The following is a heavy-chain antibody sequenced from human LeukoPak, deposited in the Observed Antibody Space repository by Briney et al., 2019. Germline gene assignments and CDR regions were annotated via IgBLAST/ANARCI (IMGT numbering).Heavy chain of an antibody. CDR2: NYSDGSAT. V-gene: IGHV3-74*03. CDR3: AKDSGHSFSY. Sequence: GGSLRLSCAASGFTFNTAWMHLVRQAPGKGLVWVSRNYSDGSATTYAEFVKGRFTISRDNAKNTLYLQMNSLRIEDTAVYYCAKDSGHSFSYWGQGTKVTVSA. D-gene: IGHD3-16*01. CDR1: GFTFNTAW. J-gene: IGHJ3*01.